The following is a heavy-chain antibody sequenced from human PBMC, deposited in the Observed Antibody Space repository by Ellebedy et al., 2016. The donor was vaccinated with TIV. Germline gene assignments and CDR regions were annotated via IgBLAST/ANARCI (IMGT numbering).Heavy chain of an antibody. Sequence: GESLKISXAASGFTFSIYTMTWVRQAPGKGLEWVSSFTSSGDRANYADSVKGRFTISRDNAKQSLFLQMNSLTDEDTAVYYCVRDRPGAFDIWGQGTMVTVSS. CDR2: FTSSGDRA. J-gene: IGHJ3*02. CDR3: VRDRPGAFDI. CDR1: GFTFSIYT. V-gene: IGHV3-48*02.